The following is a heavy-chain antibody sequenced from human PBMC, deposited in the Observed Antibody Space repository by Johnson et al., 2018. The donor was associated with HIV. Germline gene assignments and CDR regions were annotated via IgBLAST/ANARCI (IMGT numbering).Heavy chain of an antibody. Sequence: QVQLVESGGGVVQPGRSLRLSCAASGFTFSSYAMHWVRQAPGKGLEWVAVISYDGSNKYYADSVKGRFTISRDNSKNTLYLQMNSRRAEDTAVYYCARDLPSTMIVVVIQPRDAFDIWGQGTMVTVSS. J-gene: IGHJ3*02. CDR2: ISYDGSNK. CDR1: GFTFSSYA. D-gene: IGHD3-22*01. V-gene: IGHV3-30-3*01. CDR3: ARDLPSTMIVVVIQPRDAFDI.